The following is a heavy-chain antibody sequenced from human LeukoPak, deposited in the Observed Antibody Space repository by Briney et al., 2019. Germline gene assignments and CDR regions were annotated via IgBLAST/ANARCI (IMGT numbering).Heavy chain of an antibody. J-gene: IGHJ3*02. CDR2: IYSSDTT. CDR1: GFTFSSSE. D-gene: IGHD3-10*01. V-gene: IGHV3-48*03. CDR3: ARDLHYAFDI. Sequence: QTGGSLRLSCAASGFTFSSSEMNWVRQAPGKGLEWVSHIYSSDTTYADSVKGRFTISRDNAKNSLYLQMNSLRDEDTAVYYCARDLHYAFDIWGQGTMVTASS.